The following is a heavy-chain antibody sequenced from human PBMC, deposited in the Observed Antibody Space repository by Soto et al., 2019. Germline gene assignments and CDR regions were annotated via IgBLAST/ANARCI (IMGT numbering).Heavy chain of an antibody. J-gene: IGHJ4*02. D-gene: IGHD3-22*01. CDR3: TTGYYDSSGYYYVDY. Sequence: GGSLRLSCAASGFTFSNAWMNWVRQAPGKGLEWVDRIKSKTDGGTTDYAAPVKGRFTISRDDSKNTLYLQMNSLKTEDTAVYYCTTGYYDSSGYYYVDYWGQGTLVTVSS. V-gene: IGHV3-15*07. CDR2: IKSKTDGGTT. CDR1: GFTFSNAW.